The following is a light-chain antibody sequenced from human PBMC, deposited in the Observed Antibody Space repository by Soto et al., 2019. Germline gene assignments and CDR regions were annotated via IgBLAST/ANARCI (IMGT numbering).Light chain of an antibody. V-gene: IGKV3-11*01. Sequence: EIVLTQAPATLSLSPGERATLSCRAIQSVSSYLAWYQQKAGQAPRLLIYDASHRAAGIPARFSGSGSGTDFTLTINSLEPEDFALYYCQQRYNWPPTFGQGTKVDIK. J-gene: IGKJ1*01. CDR1: QSVSSY. CDR3: QQRYNWPPT. CDR2: DAS.